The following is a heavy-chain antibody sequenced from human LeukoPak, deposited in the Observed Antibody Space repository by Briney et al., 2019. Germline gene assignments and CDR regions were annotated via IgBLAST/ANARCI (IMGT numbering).Heavy chain of an antibody. CDR3: ASSKLGYSYGPGSNWFDP. D-gene: IGHD5-18*01. CDR1: GGTLSSYA. Sequence: SVKVSCKASGGTLSSYAISWVRQAPGQGLEWMGGIIPIFGTANYAQKFQGRVTITADKSTSTAYMELSSLRSEDTAVYYCASSKLGYSYGPGSNWFDPWGQGTLVTVSS. J-gene: IGHJ5*02. CDR2: IIPIFGTA. V-gene: IGHV1-69*06.